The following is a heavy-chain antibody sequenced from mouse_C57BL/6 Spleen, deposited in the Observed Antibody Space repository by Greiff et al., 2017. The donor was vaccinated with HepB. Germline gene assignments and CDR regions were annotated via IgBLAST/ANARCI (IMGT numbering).Heavy chain of an antibody. CDR3: ARSTGTPAWFAY. CDR2: ISSGSSTI. CDR1: GFTFSDYG. J-gene: IGHJ3*01. V-gene: IGHV5-17*01. D-gene: IGHD4-1*02. Sequence: EVQLVESGGGLVKPGGSLKLSCAASGFTFSDYGMHWVRQAPEKGLEWVAYISSGSSTIYYADTVKGRFTISRDNAKNTLFLQMTSLRSEDTAMYYCARSTGTPAWFAYWGQGTLVTVSA.